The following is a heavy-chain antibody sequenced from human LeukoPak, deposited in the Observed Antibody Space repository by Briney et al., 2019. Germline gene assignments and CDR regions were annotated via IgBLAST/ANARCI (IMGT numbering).Heavy chain of an antibody. D-gene: IGHD4-17*01. CDR3: ARVLSSLLSGWFRPDYGDDYYYYYMDV. J-gene: IGHJ6*03. V-gene: IGHV4-59*01. Sequence: PSETLSLTCAVYGGSFSGYYWSWIRQPPGKGLEWIGYIYYSGSTNYNPSLKSRVTISVDTSKNQFSLKLSSVTAADTAVYYCARVLSSLLSGWFRPDYGDDYYYYYMDVWGKGTTVTVSS. CDR1: GGSFSGYY. CDR2: IYYSGST.